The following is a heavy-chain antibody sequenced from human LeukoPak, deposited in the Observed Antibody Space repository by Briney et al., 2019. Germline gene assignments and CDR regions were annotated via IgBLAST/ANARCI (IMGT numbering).Heavy chain of an antibody. D-gene: IGHD3-22*01. CDR1: GGSISSYY. CDR2: IYYSGST. V-gene: IGHV4-59*01. J-gene: IGHJ4*02. CDR3: AGGDDYYDSSGYYRR. Sequence: SETLSLTCTVSGGSISSYYWSWIRQPPGKGLEWIGYIYYSGSTNYNPSLKSRVTISVDTSKNQSSLKLSSVTAADTAVYYCAGGDDYYDSSGYYRRWGQGTLVTVSS.